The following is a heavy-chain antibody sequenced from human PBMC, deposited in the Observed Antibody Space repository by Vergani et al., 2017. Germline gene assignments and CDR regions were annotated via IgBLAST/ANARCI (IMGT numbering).Heavy chain of an antibody. D-gene: IGHD2-15*01. V-gene: IGHV3-66*02. CDR2: IKSDGRT. CDR3: TRSECSGTTCYGHYFDL. CDR1: GFRVTTYY. Sequence: VELLESGGGLAQPGGSLRVSCSASGFRVTTYYMSWVRQAPGKGLEWVSVIKSDGRTSDAESVRGRFTISRDTSRNAVYLQMNILRVEDTCVYYCTRSECSGTTCYGHYFDLWGHGILVTVSS. J-gene: IGHJ4*01.